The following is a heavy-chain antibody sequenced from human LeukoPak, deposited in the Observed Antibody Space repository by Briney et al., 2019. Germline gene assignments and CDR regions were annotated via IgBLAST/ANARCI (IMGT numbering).Heavy chain of an antibody. CDR1: GGSISGDY. J-gene: IGHJ4*02. D-gene: IGHD1-26*01. CDR2: ISYSGYT. Sequence: SETLSLTCTVSGGSISGDYWSWIRQPPGRRLEWIGCISYSGYTKYNPSLKSRVTISVDTSKNQFSLKLSSVTAADTAVYYCARGPGTSGLSYYFDSWGQGTLVTVSS. CDR3: ARGPGTSGLSYYFDS. V-gene: IGHV4-59*01.